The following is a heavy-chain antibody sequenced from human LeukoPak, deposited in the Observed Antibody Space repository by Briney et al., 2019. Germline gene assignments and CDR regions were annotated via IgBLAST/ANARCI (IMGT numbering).Heavy chain of an antibody. Sequence: GRSLRLSCAASGFTFSAYSLHWLRQPPGKGLEWVADLSYDGSNQYYADSVRGRFTISRDTSKNVLYLQMNSLGAEDTAVYYCAREYGIAAVGGLDDWGKGITVTVSS. CDR1: GFTFSAYS. J-gene: IGHJ6*04. CDR2: LSYDGSNQ. D-gene: IGHD6-25*01. V-gene: IGHV3-30*04. CDR3: AREYGIAAVGGLDD.